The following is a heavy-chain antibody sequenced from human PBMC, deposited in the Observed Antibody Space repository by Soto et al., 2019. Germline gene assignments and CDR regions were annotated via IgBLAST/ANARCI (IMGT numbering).Heavy chain of an antibody. CDR1: GFTFSSYD. Sequence: GGSLRLSCAASGFTFSSYDMHWVRQVTGKGLEWVSAIGTAGDTYYPDSVKGRFTISRDNAKNSLYLQMNSLRAGDTAVYYCARGKCSGGSCYYFDYWGQGTLVTVSS. J-gene: IGHJ4*02. V-gene: IGHV3-13*01. D-gene: IGHD2-15*01. CDR2: IGTAGDT. CDR3: ARGKCSGGSCYYFDY.